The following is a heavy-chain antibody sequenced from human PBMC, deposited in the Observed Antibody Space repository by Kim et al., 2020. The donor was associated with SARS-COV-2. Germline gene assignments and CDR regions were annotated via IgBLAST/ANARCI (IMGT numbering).Heavy chain of an antibody. CDR2: IKSDGRST. D-gene: IGHD3-10*01. V-gene: IGHV3-74*01. CDR1: GFTFSSYW. CDR3: ARVTMVRGVIMVDY. J-gene: IGHJ4*02. Sequence: GGSLRLSCAASGFTFSSYWMHWVRQAPGKGLVWVSRIKSDGRSTSYADSVKGRFTISRDNAENTLYLQMNSLRAEDTAVYYCARVTMVRGVIMVDYWGQG.